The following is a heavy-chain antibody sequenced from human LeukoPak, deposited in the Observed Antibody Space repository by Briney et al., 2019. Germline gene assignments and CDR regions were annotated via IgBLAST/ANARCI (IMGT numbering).Heavy chain of an antibody. J-gene: IGHJ5*02. V-gene: IGHV4-34*01. D-gene: IGHD3-3*01. CDR2: INHSGST. CDR1: GGSFSGYY. CDR3: ARKGVGFWSGYFRNWFDP. Sequence: SETLSLTCAVYGGSFSGYYWSWIRQPPGKGLEWIGEINHSGSTNYNPSLKSRVTISVDTSKNQFSLKLSSVTAADTAVYYCARKGVGFWSGYFRNWFDPWGRGTLVIVSS.